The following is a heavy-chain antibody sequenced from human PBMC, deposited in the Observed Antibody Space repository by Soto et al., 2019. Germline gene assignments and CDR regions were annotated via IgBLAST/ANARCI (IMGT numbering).Heavy chain of an antibody. CDR3: ARVRGLRMSHMDV. J-gene: IGHJ6*03. CDR2: INPSGGST. V-gene: IGHV1-46*03. D-gene: IGHD3-10*01. Sequence: ASVKVSCKASGYTFTSYYMHWVRQAPGQGLEWMGIINPSGGSTSYAQKFQGRVTMTRDTSTSTVYMELSSLRSEDTAVYYCARVRGLRMSHMDVWGKGTTVTVS. CDR1: GYTFTSYY.